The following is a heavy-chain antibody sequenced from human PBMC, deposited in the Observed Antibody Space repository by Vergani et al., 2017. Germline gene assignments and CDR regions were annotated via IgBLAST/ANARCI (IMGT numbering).Heavy chain of an antibody. D-gene: IGHD1-20*01. J-gene: IGHJ5*02. CDR2: ISAYNGNT. CDR1: GYTFTSYG. Sequence: QVQLVQSGAEVKKPGASVKVSCKASGYTFTSYGISWVRQAPGQGLEWMGWISAYNGNTNYAQKLQGRVTMTTDTSTSTAYMELRSLRSDDTAVYYCAREARRGITGTTNGWFDPWGQGTLVTVSS. CDR3: AREARRGITGTTNGWFDP. V-gene: IGHV1-18*01.